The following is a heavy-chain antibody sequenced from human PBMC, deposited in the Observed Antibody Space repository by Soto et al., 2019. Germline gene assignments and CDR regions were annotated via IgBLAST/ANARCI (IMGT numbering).Heavy chain of an antibody. V-gene: IGHV3-30*18. CDR1: GFTFSSYG. Sequence: QVQLVESGGGVVQPGRSLRLSCAASGFTFSSYGMHWVRQAPGKGLEWVAVISYDGSNKYYADSVKGRFTISRDNSKNTLYLQMNSLRAEDTAVYYCAKGPDIDIAVAGTAFDIWGQGTMVTVSS. CDR3: AKGPDIDIAVAGTAFDI. D-gene: IGHD6-19*01. J-gene: IGHJ3*02. CDR2: ISYDGSNK.